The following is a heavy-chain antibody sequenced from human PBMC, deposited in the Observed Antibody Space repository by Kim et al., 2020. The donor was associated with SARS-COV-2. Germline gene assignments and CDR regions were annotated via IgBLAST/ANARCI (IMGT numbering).Heavy chain of an antibody. J-gene: IGHJ4*02. V-gene: IGHV3-30*03. Sequence: GGSLRLSCIASGFPFSSSGMHWVRQAPGKGLEWVAFMSYDGSLSDYSDSVKGRFTISRDNSKNTLFLEISSLSSADTALYYCARVTTGTFDYWGQGTLLT. CDR2: MSYDGSLS. CDR1: GFPFSSSG. CDR3: ARVTTGTFDY. D-gene: IGHD1-1*01.